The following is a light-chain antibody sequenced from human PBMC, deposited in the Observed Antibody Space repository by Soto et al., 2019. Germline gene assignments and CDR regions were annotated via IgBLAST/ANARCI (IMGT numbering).Light chain of an antibody. Sequence: QSALTQPPSASGSPGQSVTISFTGTSSDVGGYNYVSWYQQYPGKAPKLMIFEVSQRPSGVPDRFSASKSGNTASLTVSNLQGEDEADYYCSSYAGSNNLVFGGGTQLTVL. J-gene: IGLJ3*02. CDR2: EVS. CDR1: SSDVGGYNY. CDR3: SSYAGSNNLV. V-gene: IGLV2-8*01.